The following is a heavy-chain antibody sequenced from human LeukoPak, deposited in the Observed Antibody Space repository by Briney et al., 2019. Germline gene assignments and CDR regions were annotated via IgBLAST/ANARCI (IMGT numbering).Heavy chain of an antibody. D-gene: IGHD2-15*01. V-gene: IGHV1-2*02. J-gene: IGHJ4*02. CDR3: ARWGGTVVDY. CDR1: GGTFSSYA. CDR2: INPNSGGT. Sequence: ASVKVSCKASGGTFSSYAISWVRQAPGHGLEWMGWINPNSGGTNYAQQFQGRVTMTRDTSISTAYMELSRLTSDDTAVYYCARWGGTVVDYWGQGTLVTVSS.